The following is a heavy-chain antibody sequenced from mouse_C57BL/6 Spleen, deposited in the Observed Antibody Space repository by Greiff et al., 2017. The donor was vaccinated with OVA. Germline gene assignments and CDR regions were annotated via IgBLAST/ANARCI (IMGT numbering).Heavy chain of an antibody. V-gene: IGHV1-81*01. Sequence: VQLKESGAELARPGASVKLSCKASGYTFTSYGISWVKQRTGQGLEWIGEIYPRSGNTYYNEKFKGKATLTADKSSSTAYMELRSLTSEDSAVYFCARWSNYAMDYWGQGTSVTVSS. D-gene: IGHD5-1*01. CDR1: GYTFTSYG. CDR3: ARWSNYAMDY. CDR2: IYPRSGNT. J-gene: IGHJ4*01.